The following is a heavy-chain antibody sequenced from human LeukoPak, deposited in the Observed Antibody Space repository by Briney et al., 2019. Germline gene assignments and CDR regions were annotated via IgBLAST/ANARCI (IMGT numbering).Heavy chain of an antibody. CDR1: GYIFIVHY. J-gene: IGHJ6*03. D-gene: IGHD5-12*01. CDR3: ARDHSVATIGRGYDYYMDV. V-gene: IGHV1-2*02. Sequence: ASVRVSCKASGYIFIVHYIHWVRQAPGQGLEWMGWISPNSGGTNYAQTFQGRVTMTRDTSMSTVYMELSSLRSDDTAGYYCARDHSVATIGRGYDYYMDVWGKGTTVTVSS. CDR2: ISPNSGGT.